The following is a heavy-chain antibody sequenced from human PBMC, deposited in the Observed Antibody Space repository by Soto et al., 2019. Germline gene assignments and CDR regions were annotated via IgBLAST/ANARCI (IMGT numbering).Heavy chain of an antibody. Sequence: QVQLVHSGAEVKKPGSSVQVSCKASGGTFSPYTINWVRQAPGQGLEWMGRIIPFHGVTNYAQKFQARVTITADKSTSTAYMELSGLRFEDTAMYYCTRDWEITVSTWSFGGFWGRGTLVTVSS. D-gene: IGHD3-10*01. CDR3: TRDWEITVSTWSFGGF. CDR2: IIPFHGVT. CDR1: GGTFSPYT. J-gene: IGHJ4*02. V-gene: IGHV1-69*04.